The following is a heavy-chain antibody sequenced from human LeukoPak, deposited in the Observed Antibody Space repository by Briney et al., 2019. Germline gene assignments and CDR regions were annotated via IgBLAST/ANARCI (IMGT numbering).Heavy chain of an antibody. D-gene: IGHD6-19*01. V-gene: IGHV4-38-2*02. Sequence: PSETLSLTCTVSGYSISSGYYWGWIRQPPGKGLEWIGSIYHIGSTFYNPSLKSRVTISIDTSKNQFSLKLSSVTAADTAVYYCARDHGSGWTWAYDYWGQGTLVTVSS. CDR3: ARDHGSGWTWAYDY. CDR1: GYSISSGYY. CDR2: IYHIGST. J-gene: IGHJ4*02.